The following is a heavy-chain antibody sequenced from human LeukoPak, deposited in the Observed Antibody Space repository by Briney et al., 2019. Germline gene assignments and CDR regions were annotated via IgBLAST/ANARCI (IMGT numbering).Heavy chain of an antibody. V-gene: IGHV4-39*07. CDR3: ARVNYYGSGSYP. D-gene: IGHD3-10*01. J-gene: IGHJ5*02. CDR1: GGSISSSSYY. CDR2: IYYSGST. Sequence: SETLSLTCTVSGGSISSSSYYWGWIRQPPGKGLEWIGSIYYSGSTYYNPSLKSRVTISVDTSKNQFSLKLSSVTAADTAVYYCARVNYYGSGSYPWGQGTLVTVSS.